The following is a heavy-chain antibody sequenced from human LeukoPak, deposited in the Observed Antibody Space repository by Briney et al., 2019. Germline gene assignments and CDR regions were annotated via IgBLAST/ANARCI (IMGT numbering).Heavy chain of an antibody. CDR3: ARGHYDVLATSYKWTPDY. V-gene: IGHV3-21*01. CDR1: GFTFNTFN. J-gene: IGHJ4*02. D-gene: IGHD3-9*01. CDR2: ITSGGDYI. Sequence: GGSLRLSCAASGFTFNTFNMNWVRQAPGKGLEWVSSITSGGDYIYYADSVKGRFTTSRDNAKNSLSLQLNSLRVEDTAVYYCARGHYDVLATSYKWTPDYWGQGTLVTVSS.